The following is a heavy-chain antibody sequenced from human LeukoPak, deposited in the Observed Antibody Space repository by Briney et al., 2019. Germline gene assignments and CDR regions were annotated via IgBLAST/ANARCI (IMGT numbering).Heavy chain of an antibody. J-gene: IGHJ4*02. Sequence: GGSLRLSCAASGFTFSNYWMRWVGEAPGKGREWVANMNQDGSEKYYVNSVKGRFTISRDNAKNSLYLQMNSLRAEDTAIYYCAREDDWNYEDSWGQGTLVTVSS. D-gene: IGHD1-7*01. CDR1: GFTFSNYW. CDR3: AREDDWNYEDS. V-gene: IGHV3-7*01. CDR2: MNQDGSEK.